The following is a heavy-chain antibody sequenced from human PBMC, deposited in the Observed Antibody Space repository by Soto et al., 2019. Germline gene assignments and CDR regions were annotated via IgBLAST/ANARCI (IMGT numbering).Heavy chain of an antibody. CDR2: ISTTGDTT. Sequence: GGSLRLSCGTSEFTFREYAMSWVRQAPGKGLEWVSIISTTGDTTYYTDSVKGRFTISRDNSKNTLYLQVNSLRAEDTAVYYCARDYSRYGPFDYWGQGTLVTVSS. V-gene: IGHV3-23*01. D-gene: IGHD2-2*01. CDR1: EFTFREYA. CDR3: ARDYSRYGPFDY. J-gene: IGHJ4*02.